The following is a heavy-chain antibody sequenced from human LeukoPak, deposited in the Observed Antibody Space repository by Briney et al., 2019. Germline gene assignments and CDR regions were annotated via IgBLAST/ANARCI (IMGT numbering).Heavy chain of an antibody. D-gene: IGHD3-10*01. V-gene: IGHV3-9*01. Sequence: GRSLRLSCAASGFTFDDYAMHWVRQVPGKGLEWVSGITWNTLRIDYGESVKGRFIISRDNARNSLYLQMNNLKEEDTALYYCAKDSRKWSGETQYYGMDVWGQGTTVIVTS. CDR2: ITWNTLRI. J-gene: IGHJ6*02. CDR1: GFTFDDYA. CDR3: AKDSRKWSGETQYYGMDV.